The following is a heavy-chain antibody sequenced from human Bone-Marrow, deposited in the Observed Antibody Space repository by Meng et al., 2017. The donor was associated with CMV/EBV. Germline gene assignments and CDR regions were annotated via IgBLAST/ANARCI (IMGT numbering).Heavy chain of an antibody. J-gene: IGHJ6*02. CDR2: IIPIFGTA. V-gene: IGHV1-69*05. CDR1: GGTFSSYA. D-gene: IGHD6-19*01. Sequence: SVKVSCKASGGTFSSYAISWVRQAPGQGLEWMGGIIPIFGTANYAQKFQGRVTITRNTSISTAYMELSSLRSEDTAVYYCARGGSGWHTTYYYYGMDVWGQGTTVTVSS. CDR3: ARGGSGWHTTYYYYGMDV.